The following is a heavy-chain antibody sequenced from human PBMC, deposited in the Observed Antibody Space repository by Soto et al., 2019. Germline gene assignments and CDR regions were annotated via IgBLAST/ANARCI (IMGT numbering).Heavy chain of an antibody. CDR3: ARDPVGVDSTFFFDS. CDR2: ISSSTTYI. V-gene: IGHV3-21*01. D-gene: IGHD2-21*01. J-gene: IGHJ4*02. Sequence: GGSLRLSCAASGFTFSYYSMTWVRQSPGRGLEWVSSISSSTTYISYADSVRGRFTISRDNAKNSRYLQMSSLRADDTAVYYCARDPVGVDSTFFFDSWGQGTLVTVSS. CDR1: GFTFSYYS.